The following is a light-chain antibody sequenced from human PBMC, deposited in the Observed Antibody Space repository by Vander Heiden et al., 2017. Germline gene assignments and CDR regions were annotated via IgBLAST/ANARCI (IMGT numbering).Light chain of an antibody. J-gene: IGKJ2*01. CDR2: AAS. Sequence: DIQMTQSPSSLSASVGDRVTITCRASQSISSYLNWYQQKPGKAPKLLIYAASSLQSGVPSRFSGSASGKDFTLTISSLQPEDFATYYCQQSDSTPYTFGQGTKLEIK. V-gene: IGKV1-39*01. CDR3: QQSDSTPYT. CDR1: QSISSY.